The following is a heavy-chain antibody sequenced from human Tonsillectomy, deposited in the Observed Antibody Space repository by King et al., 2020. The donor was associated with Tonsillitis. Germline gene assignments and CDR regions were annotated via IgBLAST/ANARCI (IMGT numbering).Heavy chain of an antibody. CDR2: VYYSGST. CDR3: ARHGYGAIIWEEWIDP. Sequence: QLQESGPGLVKPSETLSLTCTVSGGSISSNSYYWGWIRQPPGKGLEWIGSVYYSGSTYYNPSLKSRVTISVDTSKNQFSLKLSSVTAADTAVYYCARHGYGAIIWEEWIDPWGQGPLVTVSS. V-gene: IGHV4-39*01. CDR1: GGSISSNSYY. D-gene: IGHD3-10*01. J-gene: IGHJ5*02.